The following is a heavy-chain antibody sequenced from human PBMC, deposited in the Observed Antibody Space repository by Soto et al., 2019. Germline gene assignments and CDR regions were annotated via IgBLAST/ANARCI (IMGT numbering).Heavy chain of an antibody. Sequence: EVQLVESGGGLVQPGGSLRLPCAASGFTFSTYWMTWVRQPPGKGLEWVASINQDGSERYYVDSVRGRFTISRDNAKNSLYLQMNSLRPEDTVVYYCVCGGNFFVYWGQGTLVTVSP. CDR1: GFTFSTYW. CDR3: VCGGNFFVY. J-gene: IGHJ4*02. CDR2: INQDGSER. V-gene: IGHV3-7*01. D-gene: IGHD3-16*01.